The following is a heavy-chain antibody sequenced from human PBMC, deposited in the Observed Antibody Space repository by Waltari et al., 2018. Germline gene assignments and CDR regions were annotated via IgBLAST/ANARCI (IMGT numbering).Heavy chain of an antibody. CDR1: GFTFSSYA. V-gene: IGHV3-23*03. CDR3: VKTAHMTWDY. CDR2: IYSGGST. Sequence: EVQLLESGGGLVQPGGSLRLSCAASGFTFSSYAMSWVRQAPGKGLEWVSVIYSGGSTYYADSVKGRFTISRDNSKNTLYLQMNSLRAEDTAVYYCVKTAHMTWDYWGQGTLVTVSS. J-gene: IGHJ4*02. D-gene: IGHD2-21*01.